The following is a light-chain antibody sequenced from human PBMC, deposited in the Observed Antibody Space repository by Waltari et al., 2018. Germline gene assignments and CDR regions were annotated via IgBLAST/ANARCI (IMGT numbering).Light chain of an antibody. Sequence: QSALTQPASVSGSPGQSVTIFCAGTSNDVGGYNSVSWYQEHPGQAPRVIIYDVSDRPSGVAHRFSVSESGNAASLTSAGLQAEDEADYYCSPLSSNDVVLFGGGTKLPVL. J-gene: IGLJ2*01. CDR1: SNDVGGYNS. CDR2: DVS. V-gene: IGLV2-14*01. CDR3: SPLSSNDVVL.